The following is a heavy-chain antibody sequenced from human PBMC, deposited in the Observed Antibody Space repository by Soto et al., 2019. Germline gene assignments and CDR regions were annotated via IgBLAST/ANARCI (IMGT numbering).Heavy chain of an antibody. CDR1: GFTFSSYW. CDR2: IKQDGSEK. J-gene: IGHJ6*02. D-gene: IGHD3-9*01. CDR3: ARGLLLRYFDWFPSANYYYGMDV. V-gene: IGHV3-7*01. Sequence: PGGSLRLSCAASGFTFSSYWMSWVRQAPGKGLEWVANIKQDGSEKYYVDSVKGRFTISRDNAKNSLYLRMNSLRAEDTAVYYCARGLLLRYFDWFPSANYYYGMDVWGQGTTVTVSS.